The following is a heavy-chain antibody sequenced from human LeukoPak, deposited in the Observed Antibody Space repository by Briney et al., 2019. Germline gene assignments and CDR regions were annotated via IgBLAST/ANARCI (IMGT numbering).Heavy chain of an antibody. V-gene: IGHV1-18*01. J-gene: IGHJ6*02. D-gene: IGHD3-10*01. CDR2: ISAYNGNT. Sequence: EASVKVSCKASGYTFTSYGISWVRQAPGQGLGWMGWISAYNGNTNYAQKLQGRVTMTTDTSTGTAYMELRSLRSDDTAVYYCARGDGPTSNYYGSGSSTLYYYYGMDVWGQGTTVTVS. CDR1: GYTFTSYG. CDR3: ARGDGPTSNYYGSGSSTLYYYYGMDV.